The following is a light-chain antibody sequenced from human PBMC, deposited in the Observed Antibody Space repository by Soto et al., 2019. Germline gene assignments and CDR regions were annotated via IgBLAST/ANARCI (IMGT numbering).Light chain of an antibody. V-gene: IGLV1-40*01. CDR3: QSYDGTLTGVI. J-gene: IGLJ2*01. Sequence: QSVLTQPPSVSGAPGQSVTISCTGTSSNIGAGYDIHWYQQPPGTAPKLVIYNNHNRPSGVPDRFSGSKSGTSGSLAITGLQAEDEADYFCQSYDGTLTGVILGGGTKLTVL. CDR2: NNH. CDR1: SSNIGAGYD.